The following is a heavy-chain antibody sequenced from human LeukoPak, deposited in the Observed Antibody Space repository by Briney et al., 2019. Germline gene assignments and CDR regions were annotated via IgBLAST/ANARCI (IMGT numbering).Heavy chain of an antibody. Sequence: GGSLRLSCAASGFTFPSYLMSWVRQAPGKGLEWVANIKKDGSEQYYVDSVKGRFIISRDNAKNSLYLQMNSLRAEDTAVYYCARDRGPDSGSYYFPFDVWGQGTMVTVSS. V-gene: IGHV3-7*01. CDR2: IKKDGSEQ. J-gene: IGHJ3*01. CDR3: ARDRGPDSGSYYFPFDV. CDR1: GFTFPSYL. D-gene: IGHD1-26*01.